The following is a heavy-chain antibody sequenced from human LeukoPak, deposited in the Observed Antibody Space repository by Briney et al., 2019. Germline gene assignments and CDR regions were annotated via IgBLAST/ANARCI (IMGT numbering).Heavy chain of an antibody. D-gene: IGHD3-22*01. J-gene: IGHJ4*02. V-gene: IGHV4-61*02. CDR3: ARDGDYYDSSGYFDY. Sequence: PSETLSLTCTVSGGSISSGSYYWSWIRQPAGKGLEWIGRIYTSGSTNYNPSLKSRVTISVDTSKNQFSLKLSSVTAADTAVYYCARDGDYYDSSGYFDYWGQGTLVTVSS. CDR2: IYTSGST. CDR1: GGSISSGSYY.